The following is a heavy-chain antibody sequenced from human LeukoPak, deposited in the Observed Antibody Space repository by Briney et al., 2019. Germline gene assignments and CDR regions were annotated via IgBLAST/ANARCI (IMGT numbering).Heavy chain of an antibody. D-gene: IGHD3-10*01. Sequence: GGSLRLSCAASGFTFSSYGMHWVRQAPGKGLEWVAVVSYDGSNKYYADSVKGRFTISRDNSKNTLYLQMNSLRAEDTAVYYCAKDSLITMVRGVAVNYYGMDVWGKGTTVTVSS. CDR1: GFTFSSYG. CDR2: VSYDGSNK. CDR3: AKDSLITMVRGVAVNYYGMDV. J-gene: IGHJ6*04. V-gene: IGHV3-30*18.